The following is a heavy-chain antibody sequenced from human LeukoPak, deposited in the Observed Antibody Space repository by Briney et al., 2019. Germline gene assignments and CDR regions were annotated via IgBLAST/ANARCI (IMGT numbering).Heavy chain of an antibody. CDR3: AKGRFAMVRGDSNY. V-gene: IGHV3-23*01. D-gene: IGHD3-10*01. Sequence: GGSLRLSCAASGFTFSTYAMSWVRQIPGKGLEWVSAISGSDDGTYYADSVKGRFTISRDNSRNTLYLQMNTLRAEDTAVYYCAKGRFAMVRGDSNYWGQGTLVTVSS. CDR1: GFTFSTYA. CDR2: ISGSDDGT. J-gene: IGHJ4*02.